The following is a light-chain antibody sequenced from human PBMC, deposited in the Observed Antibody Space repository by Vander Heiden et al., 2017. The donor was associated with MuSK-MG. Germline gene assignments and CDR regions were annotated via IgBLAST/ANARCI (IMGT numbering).Light chain of an antibody. CDR3: SSYTSTSTVV. Sequence: QSALTQPASVSGSPGQSITISCTGTSGDIGGYNYVSWYQQHPGKAPKLVIYGDYNRPSGVSYRFSCSKSGNTASLTISVLQADDEADYYCSSYTSTSTVVFGGGTKLTVL. CDR2: GDY. J-gene: IGLJ2*01. CDR1: SGDIGGYNY. V-gene: IGLV2-14*03.